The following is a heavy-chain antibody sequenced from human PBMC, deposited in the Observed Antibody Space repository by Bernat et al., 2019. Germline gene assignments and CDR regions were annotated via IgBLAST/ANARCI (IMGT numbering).Heavy chain of an antibody. J-gene: IGHJ6*02. Sequence: QVQLVQSGAEVKKPGASVKVSCKASGYTFTSYAMHWVRQAPGQRLEWMGWINAGNGITKYSQKFQGRVTITRDTSASTAYMELSSLRSEDTAVYYCARVNCGSYCYYYSMDVWGQGTTVTVSS. D-gene: IGHD1-26*01. V-gene: IGHV1-3*01. CDR3: ARVNCGSYCYYYSMDV. CDR1: GYTFTSYA. CDR2: INAGNGIT.